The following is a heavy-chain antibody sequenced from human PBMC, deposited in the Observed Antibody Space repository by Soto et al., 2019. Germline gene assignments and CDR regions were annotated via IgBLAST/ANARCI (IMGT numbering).Heavy chain of an antibody. CDR3: ARGMGYSSPKSNWFDP. D-gene: IGHD6-13*01. Sequence: PSETLSLTCTVSGGSISSNYYCWSWIRQSPDRGLEWIGHIYNSGSTYYNPSLKSRLTISVDTSKNQFSLKLSPVTAADTAVYYCARGMGYSSPKSNWFDPWGQGTLVTVSS. V-gene: IGHV4-39*01. CDR2: IYNSGST. CDR1: GGSISSNYYC. J-gene: IGHJ5*02.